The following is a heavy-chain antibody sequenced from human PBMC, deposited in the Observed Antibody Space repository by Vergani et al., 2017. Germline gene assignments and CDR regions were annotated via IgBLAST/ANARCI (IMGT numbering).Heavy chain of an antibody. CDR3: ARWNTAMVDGAFDI. CDR1: GCSISSSSYY. D-gene: IGHD5-18*01. V-gene: IGHV4-39*07. Sequence: QLQLQESGPGLVKPSETLSLTCTVSGCSISSSSYYWGWIRQPPGKGLEWIGSIYSSGSTYYNPSLKSRVTISVDTSKNQFSLKLSSVTAADTAVYYCARWNTAMVDGAFDIWGQGTMVTVSS. J-gene: IGHJ3*02. CDR2: IYSSGST.